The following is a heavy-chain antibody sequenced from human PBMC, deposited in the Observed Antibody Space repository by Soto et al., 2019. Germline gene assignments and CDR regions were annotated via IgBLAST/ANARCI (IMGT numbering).Heavy chain of an antibody. V-gene: IGHV1-2*04. CDR2: INPNSGGT. Sequence: ASVKVSCKASGYTFTGYYMHWVRQAPGQGLEWMGWINPNSGGTNYAQKFQGWVTMTRDTSISTAYMELSRLRSDDTAVYYCARGSIAARKNYYYYYMDVWGKGTTVTVSS. CDR1: GYTFTGYY. CDR3: ARGSIAARKNYYYYYMDV. D-gene: IGHD6-6*01. J-gene: IGHJ6*03.